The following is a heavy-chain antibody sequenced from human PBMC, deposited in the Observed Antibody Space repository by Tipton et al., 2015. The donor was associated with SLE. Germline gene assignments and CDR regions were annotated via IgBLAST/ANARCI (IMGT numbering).Heavy chain of an antibody. D-gene: IGHD6-19*01. CDR2: INHSGST. CDR3: ARGYSSGWPYYYYYGMDV. Sequence: TLSLTCAVSGYSISSGYYWGWIRQPPGKGLERIGEINHSGSTNYNPSHKSRVTISVDTSKNQFSLKLSSVTAADTAMFYCARGYSSGWPYYYYYGMDVWGQGTTVTVSS. J-gene: IGHJ6*02. CDR1: GYSISSGYY. V-gene: IGHV4-38-2*01.